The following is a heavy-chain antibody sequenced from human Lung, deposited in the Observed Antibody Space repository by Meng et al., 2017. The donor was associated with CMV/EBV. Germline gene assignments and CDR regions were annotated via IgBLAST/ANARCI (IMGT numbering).Heavy chain of an antibody. D-gene: IGHD2-2*01. CDR2: IYWDDDK. CDR3: ALFTRSWFDP. V-gene: IGHV2-5*02. CDR1: GFSLSTSGGG. Sequence: TLKESGPTLVKPTQPLTLTCTFSGFSLSTSGGGVGWIRQPPGKALEWLALIYWDDDKRYSPSLKSRLTITKDTSKNQVVLTLTNMDPVDTATYYCALFTRSWFDPWGQGTLVTVSS. J-gene: IGHJ5*02.